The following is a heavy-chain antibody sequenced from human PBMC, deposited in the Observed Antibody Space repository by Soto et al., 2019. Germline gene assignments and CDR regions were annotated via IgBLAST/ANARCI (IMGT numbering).Heavy chain of an antibody. D-gene: IGHD4-4*01. J-gene: IGHJ6*02. V-gene: IGHV4-30-4*01. CDR3: ARSYSNYVGYYGMDV. CDR2: IYYSGST. Sequence: PSETLSLTCTVSGGSISSGDYYWSWIRQPPGKGLEWIGYIYYSGSTYYNPSLKSRVTISVDTSKNQFSLKLSSVTAADTAVYYCARSYSNYVGYYGMDVWGQGTTVTVSS. CDR1: GGSISSGDYY.